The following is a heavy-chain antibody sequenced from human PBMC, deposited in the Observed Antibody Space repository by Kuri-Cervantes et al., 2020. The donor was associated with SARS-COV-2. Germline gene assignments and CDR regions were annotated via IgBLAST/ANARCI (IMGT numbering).Heavy chain of an antibody. CDR3: ARSHHEASPSDI. J-gene: IGHJ3*02. CDR1: GYSFTSYW. D-gene: IGHD1-14*01. Sequence: GESLKISCKGSGYSFTSYWISWVRQMPGKGLEWMERIDPSDSYTNYSPSFQGHVTISADNSISTAYLQWSSLKASDTAMYYCARSHHEASPSDIWGQGTMVTVSS. V-gene: IGHV5-10-1*01. CDR2: IDPSDSYT.